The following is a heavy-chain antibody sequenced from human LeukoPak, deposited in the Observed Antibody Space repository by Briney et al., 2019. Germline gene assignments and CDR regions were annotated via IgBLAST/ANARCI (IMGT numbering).Heavy chain of an antibody. J-gene: IGHJ4*02. Sequence: EPSETLSLTCIVSGGSISSYYWSWIRQPPGKGLEWVGRIYTSGSTNYNPSLKSRVTMSVDMSKNQFSLKLSSVTAADTAVYYCARDPHYDILTAYYHPAYWGQGILVTVSS. CDR2: IYTSGST. CDR1: GGSISSYY. CDR3: ARDPHYDILTAYYHPAY. V-gene: IGHV4-4*07. D-gene: IGHD3-9*01.